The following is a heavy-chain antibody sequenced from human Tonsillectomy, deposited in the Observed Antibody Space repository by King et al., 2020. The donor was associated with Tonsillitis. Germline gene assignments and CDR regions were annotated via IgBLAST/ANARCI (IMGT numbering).Heavy chain of an antibody. CDR2: IYSGGSTT. J-gene: IGHJ4*02. CDR1: GFTFSSYA. Sequence: VQLVESGGDLVQPGGSLRLSCAASGFTFSSYAMSWVRQAPGKGLDWVSLIYSGGSTTYYADPVKGRFTISRDNSKNTLYLQMNSLRAEDTAVYYCAKSPHYYGSGTEYFDYWGQGTLVTVSS. CDR3: AKSPHYYGSGTEYFDY. V-gene: IGHV3-23*03. D-gene: IGHD3-10*01.